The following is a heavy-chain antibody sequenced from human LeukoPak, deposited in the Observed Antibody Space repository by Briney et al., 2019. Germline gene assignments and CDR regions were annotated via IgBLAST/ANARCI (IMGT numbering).Heavy chain of an antibody. V-gene: IGHV4-31*03. CDR1: GGSISSGGYY. CDR3: ARDGAYYYDSSVSRGAFDI. J-gene: IGHJ3*02. Sequence: SETLSLTCTVSGGSISSGGYYWSWIRRHPGKGLEWIGYIYYSGSTYYNPSLKSRVTISVDTSKNQFSLKLSSVTAADTAVYYCARDGAYYYDSSVSRGAFDIWGQGTMVTVSS. CDR2: IYYSGST. D-gene: IGHD3-22*01.